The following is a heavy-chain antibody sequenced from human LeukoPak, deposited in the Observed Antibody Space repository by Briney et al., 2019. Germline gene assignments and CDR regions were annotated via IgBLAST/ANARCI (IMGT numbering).Heavy chain of an antibody. V-gene: IGHV3-66*04. J-gene: IGHJ5*02. D-gene: IGHD3-10*01. CDR2: IHSGSST. CDR1: GFTVGNNY. CDR3: ARQMVRGVIYNWFDT. Sequence: GGSLRLSCAASGFTVGNNYMSWVRQAPGKGLEWVSAIHSGSSTYYADSVKGKFTISRDNSKNTVYLQMNSLRAEDTAVYYCARQMVRGVIYNWFDTWGQGTLVTVSS.